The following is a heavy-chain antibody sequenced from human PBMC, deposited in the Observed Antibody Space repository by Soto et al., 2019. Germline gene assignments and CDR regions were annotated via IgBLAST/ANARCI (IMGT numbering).Heavy chain of an antibody. Sequence: GGSLRLSCAASGFRLSSYWMTWVRQAPGKGLEWVANINDDGSKIYYVESVKGRFTISRDNTKNSLYLQMDSLRAEDTAVYYCARAVANWDSHWGQGTLVTVSS. J-gene: IGHJ4*02. CDR2: INDDGSKI. CDR1: GFRLSSYW. D-gene: IGHD5-12*01. V-gene: IGHV3-7*05. CDR3: ARAVANWDSH.